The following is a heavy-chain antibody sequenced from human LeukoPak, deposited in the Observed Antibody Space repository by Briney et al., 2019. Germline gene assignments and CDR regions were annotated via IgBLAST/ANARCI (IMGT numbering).Heavy chain of an antibody. J-gene: IGHJ6*03. CDR2: ISAYNGNT. V-gene: IGHV1-18*01. CDR3: AREIPYSSSSSGYYYYYMDV. CDR1: GYTFTSYG. Sequence: ASVKVSCKASGYTFTSYGISWVRQAPGQGLEWMGWISAYNGNTNYAQKPQGRVTMTTDTSTSTAYMELRSLRSDDTAVYYCAREIPYSSSSSGYYYYYMDVWGKGTTVTVSS. D-gene: IGHD6-6*01.